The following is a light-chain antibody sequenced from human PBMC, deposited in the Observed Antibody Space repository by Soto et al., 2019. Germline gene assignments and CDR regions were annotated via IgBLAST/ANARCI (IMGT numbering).Light chain of an antibody. V-gene: IGLV4-60*02. J-gene: IGLJ2*01. Sequence: QPVLTQSSSASASLGSSVKLTCTLSSGHSSYIIAWHQQQPGKAPRYLMKLEGSGSYNKGSGVPDRFSGSSSGADRYLTISNLQFEDEADYYRETWDINTHVVFGGGTKLPVL. CDR2: LEGSGSY. CDR1: SGHSSYI. CDR3: ETWDINTHVV.